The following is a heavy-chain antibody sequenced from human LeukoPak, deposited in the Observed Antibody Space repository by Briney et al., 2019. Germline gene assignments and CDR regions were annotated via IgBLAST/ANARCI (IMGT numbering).Heavy chain of an antibody. V-gene: IGHV3-23*01. J-gene: IGHJ4*02. CDR3: VCCYNLGNIDN. CDR1: GFTFSSYA. D-gene: IGHD5-24*01. Sequence: GGSLRLSCAASGFTFSSYAMSWVRQAPGKGLEWVSSISGSGGSTYYADSVKGRFTISRDNSKNTLYLQMNSLRAEDTAFYYCVCCYNLGNIDNWGQGILVTVSS. CDR2: ISGSGGST.